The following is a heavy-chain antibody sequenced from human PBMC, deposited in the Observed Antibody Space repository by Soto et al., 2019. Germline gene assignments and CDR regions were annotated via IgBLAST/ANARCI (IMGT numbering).Heavy chain of an antibody. CDR2: IYHSGST. Sequence: PSETLSLTCSVSGGSINSSSYSWSWIRQPPGKGLEWIGYIYHSGSTYYNPSLKSRVTISVDRSKNQFSLKLSSVTAADTAVYYCSRVPGPWGQGTLVTVSS. CDR3: SRVPGP. V-gene: IGHV4-30-2*01. J-gene: IGHJ5*02. CDR1: GGSINSSSYS.